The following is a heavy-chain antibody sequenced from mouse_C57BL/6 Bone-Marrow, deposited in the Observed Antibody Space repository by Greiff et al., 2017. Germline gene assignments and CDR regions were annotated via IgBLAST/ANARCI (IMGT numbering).Heavy chain of an antibody. D-gene: IGHD1-1*01. CDR3: TRILLRLYYFDY. CDR2: IRNKANNHAT. V-gene: IGHV6-6*01. Sequence: EVMLVESGGGLVQPGGSMKLSCAASGFTFSDAWMDWVRQSPEKGLEWVAEIRNKANNHATYYAESVKGRFTISRDDSKSSVYLQMNSLRAEDTGIYYCTRILLRLYYFDYWGQGTTLTVSS. J-gene: IGHJ2*01. CDR1: GFTFSDAW.